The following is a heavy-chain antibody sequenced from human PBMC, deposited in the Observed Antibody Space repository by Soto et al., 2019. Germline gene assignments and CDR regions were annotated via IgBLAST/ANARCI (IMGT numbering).Heavy chain of an antibody. J-gene: IGHJ6*02. CDR1: GGSISSGGYY. D-gene: IGHD1-20*01. V-gene: IGHV4-31*03. CDR2: IYYSGST. CDR3: ARDNWNDGGHYYYYGMDV. Sequence: SETLSLTCTVSGGSISSGGYYWSWIRQHPGRGLEWIGYIYYSGSTYYNPSLKSRVTISVDTSKNQFSLKLSSVTAADTAVYYCARDNWNDGGHYYYYGMDVWGQGTTVTVSS.